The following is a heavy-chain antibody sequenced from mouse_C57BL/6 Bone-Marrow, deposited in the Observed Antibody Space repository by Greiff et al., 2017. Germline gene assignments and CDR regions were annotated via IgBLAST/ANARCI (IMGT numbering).Heavy chain of an antibody. Sequence: QVQLQQSGAELVKPGASVKISCKASGYAFSSYWMNWVKQRPGKGLEWIGQIYPGDGDTNYNGKFKGKATLTADKSSSTAYMQLSSLTSEDSAVYFCARSRQLRLRYFDVWGTGTTVTVSS. J-gene: IGHJ1*03. V-gene: IGHV1-80*01. CDR3: ARSRQLRLRYFDV. CDR1: GYAFSSYW. CDR2: IYPGDGDT. D-gene: IGHD3-2*02.